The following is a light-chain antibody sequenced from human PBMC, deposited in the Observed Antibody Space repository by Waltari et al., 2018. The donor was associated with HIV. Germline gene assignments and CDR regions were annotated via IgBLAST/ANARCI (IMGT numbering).Light chain of an antibody. CDR2: DVN. Sequence: QSALTQPASVSGSPGQSIYISCTGTSSDVGAYNSVSWYQQHPGQATKLIIYDVNYRPSGISSRFSGSKSGNTASLTISGLQAEDEADYYCSSYTGSDTLLGVFGTGTKVTVL. J-gene: IGLJ1*01. CDR1: SSDVGAYNS. CDR3: SSYTGSDTLLGV. V-gene: IGLV2-14*01.